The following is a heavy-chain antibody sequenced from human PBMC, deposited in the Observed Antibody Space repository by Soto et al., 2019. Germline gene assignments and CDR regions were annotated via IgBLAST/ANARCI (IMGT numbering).Heavy chain of an antibody. V-gene: IGHV3-48*03. J-gene: IGHJ4*02. CDR1: GFTVSSNY. CDR2: ISSDGATI. Sequence: EVQLVESGGGLIQPGGSLRLSCTASGFTVSSNYMSWVRQAPGKGLEWVSSISSDGATIYYADSVKGRFTISRDNDKNLLYLQMNSLKGEDTATYYCVRVGIVARPYWGQGTPVTVSS. CDR3: VRVGIVARPY. D-gene: IGHD2-21*01.